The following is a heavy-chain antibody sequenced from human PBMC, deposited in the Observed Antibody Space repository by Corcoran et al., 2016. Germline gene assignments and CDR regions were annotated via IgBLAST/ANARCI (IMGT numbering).Heavy chain of an antibody. CDR3: ARDGSSYYDFWSGYLWFDP. V-gene: IGHV3-11*01. J-gene: IGHJ5*02. Sequence: QVQLVESGGGLVKPGGSLRLSCAASGFTFRDYYMSWIRQAPGKGLEWVSYISSSGSTIYYADSVKGRFTISRDNAKNSLYLQMNSLRAEDMAVYYCARDGSSYYDFWSGYLWFDPWGQGTLVTVSS. D-gene: IGHD3-3*01. CDR1: GFTFRDYY. CDR2: ISSSGSTI.